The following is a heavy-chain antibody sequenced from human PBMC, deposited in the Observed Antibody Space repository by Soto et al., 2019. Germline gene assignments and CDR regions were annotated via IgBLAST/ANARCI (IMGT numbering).Heavy chain of an antibody. CDR3: ARERSVGYCITATCPKPVYYCAMDA. J-gene: IGHJ6*02. Sequence: QVQLVQSGAEVKKPGSSLKVSCKASGGTFTNYAFSWVRQAPGQGLEWMGGIIPVFGTPDYAQKFQGRVTITADESTRTASMRLSSLGSDDTAVYYCARERSVGYCITATCPKPVYYCAMDAWGQGTTVTVSS. V-gene: IGHV1-69*12. CDR1: GGTFTNYA. CDR2: IIPVFGTP. D-gene: IGHD2-2*01.